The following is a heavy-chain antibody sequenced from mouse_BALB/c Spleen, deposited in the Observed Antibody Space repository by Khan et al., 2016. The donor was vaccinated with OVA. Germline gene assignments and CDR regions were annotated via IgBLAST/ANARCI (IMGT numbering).Heavy chain of an antibody. Sequence: EVQLQESGPGLVKPSQSLSLTCSVTGYSITSGYFWNWIRQFPGNKLEWMGYIRYDGDSNYNPSLNNRISITRDPSTNQFFLKLNSVTPEDTATVYCARGGSSGPAWFAYWGQGTLVTVS. J-gene: IGHJ3*01. V-gene: IGHV3-6*01. D-gene: IGHD3-1*01. CDR2: IRYDGDS. CDR3: ARGGSSGPAWFAY. CDR1: GYSITSGYF.